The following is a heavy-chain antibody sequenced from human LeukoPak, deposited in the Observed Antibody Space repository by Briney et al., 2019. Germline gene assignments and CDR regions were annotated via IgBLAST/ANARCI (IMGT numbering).Heavy chain of an antibody. CDR2: IIPIFGTA. D-gene: IGHD2-2*03. CDR1: GYTFTSYD. V-gene: IGHV1-69*05. J-gene: IGHJ5*02. CDR3: ARDHGYCSGTSCYHNWFDP. Sequence: SVKVSCKASGYTFTSYDISWVRQAPGQGLEWMGGIIPIFGTANYAQKFQGRVTITTDESTSTAYMELSSLRSEDTAVYYCARDHGYCSGTSCYHNWFDPWGQGTLVTVSS.